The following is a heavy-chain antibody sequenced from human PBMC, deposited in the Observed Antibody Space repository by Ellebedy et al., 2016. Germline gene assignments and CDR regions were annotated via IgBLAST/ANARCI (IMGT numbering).Heavy chain of an antibody. V-gene: IGHV3-30-3*01. Sequence: GGSLRLSXAASGFTFSSYAMHWVRQAPGKGLEWVAVISYDGSNKYYADSVKGRFTISRDNSKNTLYLQMNSLRAEDTAVYYCARPRCNHSCPRYYYYYGMDVWGQGTTVTVSS. CDR2: ISYDGSNK. CDR1: GFTFSSYA. J-gene: IGHJ6*02. D-gene: IGHD2-15*01. CDR3: ARPRCNHSCPRYYYYYGMDV.